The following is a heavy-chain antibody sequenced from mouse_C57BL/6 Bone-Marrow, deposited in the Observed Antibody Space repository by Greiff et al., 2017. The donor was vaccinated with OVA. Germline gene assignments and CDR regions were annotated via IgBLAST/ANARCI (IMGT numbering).Heavy chain of an antibody. D-gene: IGHD2-5*01. J-gene: IGHJ3*01. CDR2: INPNNGGT. CDR3: ARFPYYSNYDWFAY. Sequence: EVQLQQSGPELVKPGASVKISCKASGYRFTDYYMNWVKQSHGKSLEWIGDINPNNGGTSYNQKFKGKATLTVDKSSSTAYMELRSLTSEDSAVYYCARFPYYSNYDWFAYWGQGTLVSVSA. CDR1: GYRFTDYY. V-gene: IGHV1-26*01.